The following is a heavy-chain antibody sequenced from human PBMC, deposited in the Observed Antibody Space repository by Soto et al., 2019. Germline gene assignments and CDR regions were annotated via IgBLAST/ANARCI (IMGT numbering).Heavy chain of an antibody. J-gene: IGHJ4*01. CDR1: DFAFSNAW. D-gene: IGHD2-8*01. CDR3: TTDSYSTIVEGRFDY. V-gene: IGHV3-15*07. Sequence: EVQLVESGGGLVKPGGSLTLSCAASDFAFSNAWINWVRQAPGKGLEWVGRIKSRALGGTTDFAAPVRGRFAITRDDSRNMLYMQMNNLNTEDTAVYYCTTDSYSTIVEGRFDYWGHETLVTDTS. CDR2: IKSRALGGTT.